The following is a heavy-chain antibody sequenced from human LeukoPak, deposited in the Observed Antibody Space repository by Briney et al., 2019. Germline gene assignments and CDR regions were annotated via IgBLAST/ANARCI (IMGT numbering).Heavy chain of an antibody. D-gene: IGHD2-2*01. CDR3: ARTHYCSSTSCYGDDAFDI. J-gene: IGHJ3*02. CDR2: ISYDGSNK. CDR1: GFTFSSYA. Sequence: GSLRLSCAASGFTFSSYAMHWVRQAPGEGLEWVAVISYDGSNKYYADSVKGRFTISRDNSKNTLYLQMNSLRAEDTAVYYCARTHYCSSTSCYGDDAFDIWGQGTMVTVSS. V-gene: IGHV3-30*04.